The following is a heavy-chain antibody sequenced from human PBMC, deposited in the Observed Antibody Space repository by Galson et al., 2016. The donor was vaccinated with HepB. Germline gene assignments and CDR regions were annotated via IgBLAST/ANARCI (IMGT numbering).Heavy chain of an antibody. CDR1: GYTFTTYW. V-gene: IGHV5-10-1*01. CDR2: IDPSDSFI. J-gene: IGHJ4*02. Sequence: QSGAEVKQPGESLRISCQASGYTFTTYWINWVRQVPGKGLEWMGRIDPSDSFIDYSPSFEGHITISTDKSKSTAYLQWTSLKASDTAMYYCAKTLGYCSGGSGSYLDSWGQGTLVTVAS. D-gene: IGHD2-15*01. CDR3: AKTLGYCSGGSGSYLDS.